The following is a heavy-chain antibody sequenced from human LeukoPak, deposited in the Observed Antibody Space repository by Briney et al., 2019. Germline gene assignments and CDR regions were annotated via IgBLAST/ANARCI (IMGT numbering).Heavy chain of an antibody. Sequence: PGGSLRLSCVASGFTFSSYSINWVRQAPGKGLEWVSSISSGSNYIYYADSVKGRFTISRDNAKNSLYLQMNSLRAEDTAVYYCARVKAPTYADGAFDIWGQGTMVTVSS. CDR1: GFTFSSYS. V-gene: IGHV3-21*01. J-gene: IGHJ3*02. D-gene: IGHD2-2*01. CDR2: ISSGSNYI. CDR3: ARVKAPTYADGAFDI.